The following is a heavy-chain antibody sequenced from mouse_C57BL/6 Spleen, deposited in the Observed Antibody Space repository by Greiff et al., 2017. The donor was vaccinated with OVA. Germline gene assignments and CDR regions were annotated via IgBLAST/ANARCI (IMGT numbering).Heavy chain of an antibody. Sequence: EVQLQQSGPELVKPGASVKISCKASGYTFTDYYMNWVKQSHGKSLEWIGDINPNNGGTSYNQKFKGKATLTVDKSSSTAYMALRSLTSEDSAVYYCASPNPIRGDYFDYWGQGTTLTVSS. CDR1: GYTFTDYY. V-gene: IGHV1-26*01. D-gene: IGHD1-1*01. J-gene: IGHJ2*01. CDR3: ASPNPIRGDYFDY. CDR2: INPNNGGT.